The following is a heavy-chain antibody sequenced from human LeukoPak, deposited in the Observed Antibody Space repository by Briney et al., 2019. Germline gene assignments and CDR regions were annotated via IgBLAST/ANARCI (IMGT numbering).Heavy chain of an antibody. CDR2: MNPNSGST. V-gene: IGHV1-8*01. Sequence: ASVEVSCKASGYTFTSFDMNWVRQAPGQGLEWMGWMNPNSGSTGYAQKFQGRVTMTRNTSISTAYMELSSLRSEDTAVYYCARGLRYCSGGRCYFSPPYYYYMDVWGKGTTVTISS. CDR3: ARGLRYCSGGRCYFSPPYYYYMDV. D-gene: IGHD2-15*01. CDR1: GYTFTSFD. J-gene: IGHJ6*03.